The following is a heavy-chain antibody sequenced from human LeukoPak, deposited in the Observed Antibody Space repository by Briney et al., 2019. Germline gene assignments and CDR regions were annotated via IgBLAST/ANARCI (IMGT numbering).Heavy chain of an antibody. D-gene: IGHD3-3*01. CDR2: IYSKTAGATT. CDR3: TTGFFGVVNDAFAI. V-gene: IGHV3-15*01. CDR1: GFTFSNAR. J-gene: IGHJ3*02. Sequence: PGGSLRLSCAASGFTFSNARMSWVRQAPGKGLDWVGRIYSKTAGATTDYAAPVKGRFTISRDDSKHTLYLQINSLKTEDTAVYYCTTGFFGVVNDAFAIWGQGTMVTVSS.